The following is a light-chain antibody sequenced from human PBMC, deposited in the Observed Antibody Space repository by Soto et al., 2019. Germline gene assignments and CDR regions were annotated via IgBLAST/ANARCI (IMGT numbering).Light chain of an antibody. CDR3: QQYNSAWT. CDR1: QSISSW. J-gene: IGKJ1*01. V-gene: IGKV1-5*01. Sequence: DIQMSQSPSTLSAYVGARVTITCRASQSISSWLAWYQQKPGKAPKLLIYDASSLESGVPSRFSGSGSGTEFTLTISSLQPDDFATYYCQQYNSAWTFGQGSMVDI. CDR2: DAS.